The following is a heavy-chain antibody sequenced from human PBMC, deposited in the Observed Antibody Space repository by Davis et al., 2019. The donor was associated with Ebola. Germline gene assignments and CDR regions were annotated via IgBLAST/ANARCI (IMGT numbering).Heavy chain of an antibody. V-gene: IGHV4-34*01. CDR3: ARVAAVTTLRIFDY. Sequence: MPSETLSLTCAVYGGSFSGYYWSWIRQPPGEGLEWIGEINHSGSTYYNPSLKSRVTISVDRSKNQFSLKLSSVTAADTAVYYCARVAAVTTLRIFDYWGQGTLVTVSS. CDR2: INHSGST. CDR1: GGSFSGYY. D-gene: IGHD4-17*01. J-gene: IGHJ4*02.